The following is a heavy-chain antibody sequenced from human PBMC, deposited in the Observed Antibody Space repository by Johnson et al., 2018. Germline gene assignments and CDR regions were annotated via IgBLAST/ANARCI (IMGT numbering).Heavy chain of an antibody. J-gene: IGHJ6*02. V-gene: IGHV3-33*01. D-gene: IGHD5-18*01. CDR2: IWYDGSNK. CDR3: ARARSWGIQLYYYYYGMDV. CDR1: GFTFSSYG. Sequence: VRLGESGGGVVEPGRSLRLWCAASGFTFSSYGMHWVRQAPGKGLEWVAVIWYDGSNKYYADSVKGRFTISRDNSKNTLYLQMKSRRAEDTAVYYCARARSWGIQLYYYYYGMDVWGQGTTVTVSS.